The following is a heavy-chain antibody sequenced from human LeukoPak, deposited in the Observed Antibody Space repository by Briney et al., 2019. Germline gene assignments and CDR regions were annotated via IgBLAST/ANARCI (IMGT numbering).Heavy chain of an antibody. V-gene: IGHV4-31*03. CDR3: AKDPNPLWFGELSYFDY. Sequence: SQTLSLTCTVSGGSISSGGYYWSWIRQHPGKGLEWIGYIYYSGSTYYNPSLKSRVTISVDTSKNQFSLKLSSVTAADTAVYYCAKDPNPLWFGELSYFDYWGQGTLVTVSS. CDR2: IYYSGST. D-gene: IGHD3-10*01. CDR1: GGSISSGGYY. J-gene: IGHJ4*02.